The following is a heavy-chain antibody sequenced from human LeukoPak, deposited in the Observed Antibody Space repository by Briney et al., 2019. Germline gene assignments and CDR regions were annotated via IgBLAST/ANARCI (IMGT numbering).Heavy chain of an antibody. J-gene: IGHJ5*02. CDR3: ARARIVVVVAATLGFDP. D-gene: IGHD2-15*01. V-gene: IGHV1-2*02. CDR2: INPNSGGT. CDR1: GYTFTGYY. Sequence: GASVKVSCKASGYTFTGYYMHWVRQAPGQGLEWMGWINPNSGGTNYAQKFQGRVTMTRDTSISTAYMELSRLRSDDTAVYYCARARIVVVVAATLGFDPWGQGTLVTVSS.